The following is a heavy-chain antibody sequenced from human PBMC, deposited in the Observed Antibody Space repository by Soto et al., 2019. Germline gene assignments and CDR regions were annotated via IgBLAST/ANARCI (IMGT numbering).Heavy chain of an antibody. D-gene: IGHD6-13*01. CDR2: ISGSGGST. Sequence: PGGSLXLSCAASGFXFSNYAVTWVRQAPGKGLEWVSTISGSGGSTYYADSVKGRFTISRDNSKNTLYLQMNSLRAEDTAVYYCAKDQGSSWYEIDYWGQGTLVTVSS. CDR3: AKDQGSSWYEIDY. CDR1: GFXFSNYA. J-gene: IGHJ4*02. V-gene: IGHV3-23*01.